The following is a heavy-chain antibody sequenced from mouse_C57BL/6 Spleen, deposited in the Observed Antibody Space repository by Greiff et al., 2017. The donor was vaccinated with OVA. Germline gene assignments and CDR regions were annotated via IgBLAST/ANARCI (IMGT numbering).Heavy chain of an antibody. V-gene: IGHV1-76*01. J-gene: IGHJ2*01. CDR1: GYTFTDYY. Sequence: VQLQQSGAELVRPGASVKLSCKASGYTFTDYYINWVKQRPGQGLEWIARIYPGSGNTYYNEKFKGKATLTAEKSSSTAYMQLSSLTSEDAAVYFCARRDYSNHFDYWGQGTTLTVSS. CDR2: IYPGSGNT. D-gene: IGHD2-5*01. CDR3: ARRDYSNHFDY.